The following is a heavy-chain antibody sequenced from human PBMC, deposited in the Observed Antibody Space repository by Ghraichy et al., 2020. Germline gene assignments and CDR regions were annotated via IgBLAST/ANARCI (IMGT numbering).Heavy chain of an antibody. CDR2: IYHSGNT. V-gene: IGHV4-38-2*02. D-gene: IGHD6-19*01. J-gene: IGHJ4*02. CDR3: ATLAVAGPLDY. Sequence: QTLSLTCTVSGYSIRSGYFWGWIRQPPGKGLEWIGRIYHSGNTHYNPSLTSRVIISVDTSKNQFSLRLSSVTAADTAVYYCATLAVAGPLDYWGQGALVTVSS. CDR1: GYSIRSGYF.